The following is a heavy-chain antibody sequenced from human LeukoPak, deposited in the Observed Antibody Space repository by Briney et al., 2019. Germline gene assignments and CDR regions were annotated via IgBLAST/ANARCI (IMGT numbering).Heavy chain of an antibody. Sequence: GRSLRLSCAASGFTFSSYAMHWVRQAPGEGLEWVAVISYDGSNKYYADSVKGRFTISRDNAKNSLYLQMNSLRAEDTAVYYCARDHRPSTVTTSLGWFDPWGQGTLVTVSS. D-gene: IGHD4-11*01. CDR3: ARDHRPSTVTTSLGWFDP. J-gene: IGHJ5*02. V-gene: IGHV3-30-3*01. CDR1: GFTFSSYA. CDR2: ISYDGSNK.